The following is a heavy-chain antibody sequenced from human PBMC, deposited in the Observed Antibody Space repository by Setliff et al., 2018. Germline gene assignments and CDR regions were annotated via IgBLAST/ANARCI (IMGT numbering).Heavy chain of an antibody. CDR3: ALFGDRDTFPI. CDR2: INWDGRTT. D-gene: IGHD3-16*01. CDR1: GFTFSDST. J-gene: IGHJ3*02. V-gene: IGHV3-20*04. Sequence: GESLKISCAASGFTFSDSTMHWVRQAPGKGLEWVSTINWDGRTTGYTDSVKGRFTISRDNAKNSLYLQMNSLRAEDTALYYCALFGDRDTFPIWGQGTMVTVSS.